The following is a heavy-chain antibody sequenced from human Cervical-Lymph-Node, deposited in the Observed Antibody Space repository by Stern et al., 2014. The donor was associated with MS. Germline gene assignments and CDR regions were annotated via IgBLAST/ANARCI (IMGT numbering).Heavy chain of an antibody. CDR1: GYIFTRYY. D-gene: IGHD3-3*01. V-gene: IGHV1-2*02. Sequence: VQLVQSGAEVKKPGASVKVSCKTSGYIFTRYYIHWVRQAPGQGLEWMAWINTNTGGTKYAQKFQGRVTMSRDTSISTAYVELSSLTSDDTAVYYCARDQRGITIFGVVADYYYLGMDVWGQGTTVTVSS. CDR2: INTNTGGT. J-gene: IGHJ6*02. CDR3: ARDQRGITIFGVVADYYYLGMDV.